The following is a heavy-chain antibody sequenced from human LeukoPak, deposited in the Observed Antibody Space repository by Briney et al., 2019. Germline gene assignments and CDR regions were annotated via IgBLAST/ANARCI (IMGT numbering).Heavy chain of an antibody. CDR2: IRSRANTYAT. Sequence: GGSLRLSCAASRFTFSGSAIHWVRQASGKGLEWVGRIRSRANTYATAYAASVKGRFTISRDDSKTTAYLQMNSLKTEDTALYYCTRPDDYGDYWGQGTLVTVSS. J-gene: IGHJ4*02. CDR3: TRPDDYGDY. V-gene: IGHV3-73*01. CDR1: RFTFSGSA.